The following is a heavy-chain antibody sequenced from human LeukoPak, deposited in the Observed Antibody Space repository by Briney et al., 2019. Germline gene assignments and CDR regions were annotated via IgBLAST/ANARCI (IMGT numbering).Heavy chain of an antibody. CDR3: AKGGDSSSWYVYYFDY. J-gene: IGHJ4*02. CDR1: GFTFSNAW. D-gene: IGHD6-13*01. CDR2: ISGSGGST. Sequence: GGSLRLSCAASGFTFSNAWMSWVRQAPGKGLEWVSAISGSGGSTYYADSVKGRFTISRDNSKNTLYLQMNSLRAEDTAVYYCAKGGDSSSWYVYYFDYWGQGTLVTVSS. V-gene: IGHV3-23*01.